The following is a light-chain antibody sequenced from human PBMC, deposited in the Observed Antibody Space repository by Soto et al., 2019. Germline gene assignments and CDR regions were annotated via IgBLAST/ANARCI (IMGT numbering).Light chain of an antibody. CDR3: QQLNSYQWT. CDR2: AAS. Sequence: DIQMNQSPSTLSVSVADRVTLTLRASQSISSWLAWYQQKPGKAPTLLIYAASTLQSGVPSRFSGSGSGTEFTLTISSLQPEDFATYYCQQLNSYQWTFGQGTKVDIK. J-gene: IGKJ1*01. CDR1: QSISSW. V-gene: IGKV1-5*01.